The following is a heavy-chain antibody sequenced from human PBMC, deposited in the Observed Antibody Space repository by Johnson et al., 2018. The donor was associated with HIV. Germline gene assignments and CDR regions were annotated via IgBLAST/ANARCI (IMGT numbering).Heavy chain of an antibody. V-gene: IGHV3-30*14. CDR2: ISYDGSNK. D-gene: IGHD6-6*01. J-gene: IGHJ3*02. CDR3: AKGQYSSSPCAFDI. CDR1: GFTFSSYA. Sequence: VQLVESGGGVVQPGRSLRLSCAASGFTFSSYAMHWFPQAPGKGLEWAAVISYDGSNKYYADSVQGRFTISRDNSKSMLYLQMGSLRAEDMAVYYCAKGQYSSSPCAFDIWGQGTMVTVSS.